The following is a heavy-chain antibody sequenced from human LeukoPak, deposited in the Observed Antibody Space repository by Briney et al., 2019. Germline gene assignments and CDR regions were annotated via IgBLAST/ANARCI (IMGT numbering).Heavy chain of an antibody. Sequence: GGSLRLPCAASGFTFSSYAMSWVRQAPGKGLEWVSAISGSGGSTYYADSVKGRFTISRDNSKNTLYLQMNSLRAEDTAVYYCAKLGGDHKYYYYYMDVWGKGTTVTASS. CDR1: GFTFSSYA. D-gene: IGHD2-21*02. J-gene: IGHJ6*03. CDR3: AKLGGDHKYYYYYMDV. CDR2: ISGSGGST. V-gene: IGHV3-23*01.